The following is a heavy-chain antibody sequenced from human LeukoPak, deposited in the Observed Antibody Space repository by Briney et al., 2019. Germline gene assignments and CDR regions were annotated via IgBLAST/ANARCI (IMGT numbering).Heavy chain of an antibody. CDR2: VGSSASST. CDR3: ASYYDYIGYTFDY. V-gene: IGHV3-23*05. CDR1: GFTLSSYA. D-gene: IGHD3-22*01. J-gene: IGHJ4*02. Sequence: GGSLSLSCAASGFTLSSYAMSWVRQAPGKGLEWVSSVGSSASSTYYADSVKGRFTTSRDNSKNTLYLQMNSLRAEDTAVYYCASYYDYIGYTFDYWGRGTLVTVSS.